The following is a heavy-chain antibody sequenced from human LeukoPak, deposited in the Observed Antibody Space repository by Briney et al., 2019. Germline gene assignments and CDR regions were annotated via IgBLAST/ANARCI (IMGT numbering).Heavy chain of an antibody. CDR3: ARQGRLQSPYYYGMDV. CDR1: GYSFTSYW. CDR2: IYPGDSDT. Sequence: GESLKISCKGSGYSFTSYWIGWVRQMPGKGLEWMGIIYPGDSDTRYSPSFQGQVTISADKSISTAYLQWSSLKASDTAMYYCARQGRLQSPYYYGMDVWGQGTTVTVSS. J-gene: IGHJ6*02. V-gene: IGHV5-51*01. D-gene: IGHD5-24*01.